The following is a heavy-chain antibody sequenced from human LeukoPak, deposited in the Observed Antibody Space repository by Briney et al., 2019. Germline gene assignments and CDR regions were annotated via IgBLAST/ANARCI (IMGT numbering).Heavy chain of an antibody. CDR2: IYYSGST. Sequence: SETLSLTCTVSGGSISSSSYYWDWIRQPPGKGPEWIGSIYYSGSTNYNPSLKSRVTISVDTSKNQFSLKLSSVTAADTAVYYCASSLGSSSQPHRAKTRALYYYYGMDVWGQGTTVTVSS. J-gene: IGHJ6*02. CDR1: GGSISSSSYY. V-gene: IGHV4-39*07. CDR3: ASSLGSSSQPHRAKTRALYYYYGMDV. D-gene: IGHD6-13*01.